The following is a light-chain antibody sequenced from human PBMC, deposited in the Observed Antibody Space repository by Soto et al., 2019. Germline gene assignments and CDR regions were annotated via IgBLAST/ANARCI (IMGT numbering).Light chain of an antibody. V-gene: IGLV2-14*01. CDR1: SSDIGAYNY. Sequence: QSALTQPASVSGSPGQSITISCTGTSSDIGAYNYVSWYQHRPGTAPKLINYDVRNRPSGISPRFSGSKSGNAASLTISGLQAEDEADYFCSSFTSSSTLLFGVGTKVTVL. J-gene: IGLJ2*01. CDR3: SSFTSSSTLL. CDR2: DVR.